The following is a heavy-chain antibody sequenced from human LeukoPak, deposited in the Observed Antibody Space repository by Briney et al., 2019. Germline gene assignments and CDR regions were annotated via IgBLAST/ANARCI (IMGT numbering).Heavy chain of an antibody. J-gene: IGHJ5*02. Sequence: GGSLRLSCAASGFTFSSYGMHWVRQAPGKGLEWVAFIRYDGSNKYYADSVKGRFTISRDNSKNTLYLQMNSLRAEDTAVYYCAKVGRRTHLGYSSSWVNWFDPWGQETLVTVSS. CDR2: IRYDGSNK. V-gene: IGHV3-30*02. D-gene: IGHD6-13*01. CDR3: AKVGRRTHLGYSSSWVNWFDP. CDR1: GFTFSSYG.